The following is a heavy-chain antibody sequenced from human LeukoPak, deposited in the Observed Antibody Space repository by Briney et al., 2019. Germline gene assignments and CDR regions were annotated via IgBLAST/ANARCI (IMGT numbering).Heavy chain of an antibody. J-gene: IGHJ4*02. D-gene: IGHD6-19*01. CDR2: IRNKAYGGTT. CDR1: GFTFGDYA. V-gene: IGHV3-49*04. Sequence: GGSLRLSCTASGFTFGDYAMNWVRQAPGKGLEWVGFIRNKAYGGTTEYAASVKGRFTISRDDSKSIAYLQMNSLKTEDTAVYYCSRKGVTGTYFFDYWGQGTLVTVSS. CDR3: SRKGVTGTYFFDY.